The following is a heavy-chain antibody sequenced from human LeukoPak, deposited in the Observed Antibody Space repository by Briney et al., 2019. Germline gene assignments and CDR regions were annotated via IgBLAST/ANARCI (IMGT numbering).Heavy chain of an antibody. CDR2: IYYSGST. V-gene: IGHV4-59*12. Sequence: SETLSLTCTVSGGSISSYYWSWIRQPPGKGLEWIGYIYYSGSTNYNPSLKSRVTISVDTSKTQFSLKLSSVTAADTAVYYCARGVRVVRGVPYYYYGMDVWGQGTTVTVSS. CDR3: ARGVRVVRGVPYYYYGMDV. D-gene: IGHD3-10*01. J-gene: IGHJ6*02. CDR1: GGSISSYY.